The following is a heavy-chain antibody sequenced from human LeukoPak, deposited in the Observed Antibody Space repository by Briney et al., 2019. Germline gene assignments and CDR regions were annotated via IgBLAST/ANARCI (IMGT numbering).Heavy chain of an antibody. Sequence: PSETLSLTCTVSGGSIRSYYWSWIRQPPGKGLEWIGYISYSGNTNYNPSLKSRVTISLDTSKAQFSLKLRSVTAADTAVYYCAKIGDAGLGSHDYWGQGTLVTISS. D-gene: IGHD3-10*01. CDR1: GGSIRSYY. CDR3: AKIGDAGLGSHDY. CDR2: ISYSGNT. V-gene: IGHV4-59*08. J-gene: IGHJ4*02.